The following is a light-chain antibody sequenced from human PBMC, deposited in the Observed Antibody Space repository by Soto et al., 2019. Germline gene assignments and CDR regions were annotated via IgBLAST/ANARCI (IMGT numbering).Light chain of an antibody. V-gene: IGKV3-20*01. Sequence: EIVLTQSPGTLSLSPGERDTLSCRASQSVSSSYLAWYQQKPGQAPRLLIYGASSRATGIPDRFSGSGSGTDFTLTISRLEPEDFAVYYCHQYGSSPLTFGGGTKVESK. J-gene: IGKJ4*01. CDR3: HQYGSSPLT. CDR2: GAS. CDR1: QSVSSSY.